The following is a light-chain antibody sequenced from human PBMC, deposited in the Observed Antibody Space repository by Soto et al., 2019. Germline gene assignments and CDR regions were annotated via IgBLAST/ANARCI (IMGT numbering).Light chain of an antibody. CDR3: QKYSSFIT. V-gene: IGKV1-27*01. CDR1: QGISSY. Sequence: DIQMTQSPSSLSASVGDRVTITCRASQGISSYLAWYQQKLGKVPKLLISAASTLQSGVPPRFSGSGSGTDFTLTISSLQPEDVATYYCQKYSSFITFGQGTRVEIK. J-gene: IGKJ5*01. CDR2: AAS.